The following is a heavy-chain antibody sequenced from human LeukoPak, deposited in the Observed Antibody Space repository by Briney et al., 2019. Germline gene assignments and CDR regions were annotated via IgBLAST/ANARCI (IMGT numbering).Heavy chain of an antibody. Sequence: QPGGSLRLSCAASGFTFSSYAMSWVRQAPGKGLEWVSAISGSGGSTYYADSVKGRFTISRDNSKNTLYLQMNSLRAEDTAVYYCAKHSGYSYGYNYYFDYWGQGTLVTVSS. J-gene: IGHJ4*02. D-gene: IGHD5-18*01. CDR3: AKHSGYSYGYNYYFDY. CDR2: ISGSGGST. CDR1: GFTFSSYA. V-gene: IGHV3-23*01.